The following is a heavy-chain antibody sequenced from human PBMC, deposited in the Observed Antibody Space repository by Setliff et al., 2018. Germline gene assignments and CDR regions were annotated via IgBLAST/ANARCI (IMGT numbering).Heavy chain of an antibody. CDR3: ARDPGPPMVRGVIRRYNYYYGMDV. CDR1: GYTFTSYG. Sequence: GASVKVSCKASGYTFTSYGISWVRQAPGQGLEWMGWISAYNGNTNYAQKLQGRVTMTTDTSTSTAYMELRSLRSEDTAVYYCARDPGPPMVRGVIRRYNYYYGMDVWGQGTTVTVS. J-gene: IGHJ6*02. CDR2: ISAYNGNT. V-gene: IGHV1-18*01. D-gene: IGHD3-10*01.